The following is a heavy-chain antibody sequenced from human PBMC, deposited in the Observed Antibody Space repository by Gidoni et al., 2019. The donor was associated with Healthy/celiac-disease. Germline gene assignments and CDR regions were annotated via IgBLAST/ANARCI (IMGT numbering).Heavy chain of an antibody. CDR3: ARAFGWGYCSGGSCYGVYYYYGMDV. CDR2: INHCGST. CDR1: GGSFSGYY. V-gene: IGHV4-34*01. Sequence: QVQLQQWGAGLLKPSETLSLTCAVYGGSFSGYYWSWHRQPPGKGLEWIGEINHCGSTNYNPSLKSRVTRSVDTSKNQFSLKLSSVTAADTAVYYCARAFGWGYCSGGSCYGVYYYYGMDVWGQGTTVTVSS. J-gene: IGHJ6*02. D-gene: IGHD2-15*01.